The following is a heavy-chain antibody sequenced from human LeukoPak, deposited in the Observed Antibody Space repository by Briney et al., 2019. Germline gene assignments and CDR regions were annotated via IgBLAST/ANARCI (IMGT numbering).Heavy chain of an antibody. CDR1: GYAFTRYG. D-gene: IGHD1-26*01. CDR2: ISAYNGNT. Sequence: ASVKVSCKPSGYAFTRYGISWGRQAPGQGRECVGWISAYNGNTNYAQKLQGRVTMTTDTSTSTAYMELRSLRSDDTAVYYCARDNSVGDNAWWFDPWGQGTLVTVSS. CDR3: ARDNSVGDNAWWFDP. J-gene: IGHJ5*02. V-gene: IGHV1-18*01.